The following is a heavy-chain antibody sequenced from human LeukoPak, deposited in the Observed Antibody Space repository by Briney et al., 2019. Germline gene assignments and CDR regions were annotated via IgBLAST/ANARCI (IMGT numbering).Heavy chain of an antibody. V-gene: IGHV1-69*13. CDR2: IIPIFGTA. CDR3: ARDLTPQRIAAALGGVDWFDP. CDR1: GGTFSSYA. D-gene: IGHD6-13*01. Sequence: ASVKVSCTASGGTFSSYAISWVRQAPGQGLEWMGGIIPIFGTANYAQKFQGRVTITADESTSTAYMELSSLRSEDTAVYYCARDLTPQRIAAALGGVDWFDPWGQGTLVTVSS. J-gene: IGHJ5*02.